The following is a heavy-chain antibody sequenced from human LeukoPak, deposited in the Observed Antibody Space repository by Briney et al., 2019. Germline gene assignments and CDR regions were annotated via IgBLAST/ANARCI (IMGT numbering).Heavy chain of an antibody. J-gene: IGHJ4*02. CDR1: GISFSDAW. CDR2: IKPIATGGTT. Sequence: GGSLRLSCTASGISFSDAWMTWVRQAPGKGLEWVGRIKPIATGGTTEYAAPVKGRFTISRDDSKNTVYLQMNSLESEDTAVYYCTTPPDWGQGTLVTVSS. CDR3: TTPPD. V-gene: IGHV3-15*01.